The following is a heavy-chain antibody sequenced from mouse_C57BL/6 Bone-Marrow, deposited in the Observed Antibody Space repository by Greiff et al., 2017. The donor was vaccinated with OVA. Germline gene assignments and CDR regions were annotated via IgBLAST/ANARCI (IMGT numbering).Heavy chain of an antibody. V-gene: IGHV7-1*01. CDR1: GFTFSDFY. CDR3: ARDAYYAMDY. Sequence: EVMLVESGGGLVQSGRSLRLSCATSGFTFSDFYMEWVRQAPGKGLEWIAASRNKANDYTTEYSASVKGRFIVSRDTSQSILYLQMNALRAEDTAIYYCARDAYYAMDYWGQGTSVTVSS. J-gene: IGHJ4*01. CDR2: SRNKANDYTT.